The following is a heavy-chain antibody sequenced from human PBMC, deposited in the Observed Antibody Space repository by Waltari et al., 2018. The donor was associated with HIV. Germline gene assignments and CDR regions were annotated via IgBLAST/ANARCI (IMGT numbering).Heavy chain of an antibody. CDR3: AKDCVYYGSGSYTDY. CDR1: GFTFSSYG. D-gene: IGHD3-10*01. Sequence: QVQLVESGGGVVQPGGSLRLSCAASGFTFSSYGMHWVRQAPGKGLEWVAFIRYDGRNKYYADSVKGRFTISRDNSKNTLYLQMNSLRAEDTAVYYCAKDCVYYGSGSYTDYWGQGTLVTVSS. J-gene: IGHJ4*02. CDR2: IRYDGRNK. V-gene: IGHV3-30*02.